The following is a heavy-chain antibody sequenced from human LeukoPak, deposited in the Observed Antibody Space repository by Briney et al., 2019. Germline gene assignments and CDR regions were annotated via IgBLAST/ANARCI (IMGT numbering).Heavy chain of an antibody. V-gene: IGHV1-69*05. Sequence: AASVKVSCKAPGGTFSSYAISWVRQAPGQGLEWMGGMIPIFGTANYAQKFQGRVTITTDESTSTAYMELSSLRSEDTAMYYCARVEYSSSWYDNYYYYIDVWGKGTTVTVSS. CDR1: GGTFSSYA. J-gene: IGHJ6*03. CDR2: MIPIFGTA. CDR3: ARVEYSSSWYDNYYYYIDV. D-gene: IGHD6-13*01.